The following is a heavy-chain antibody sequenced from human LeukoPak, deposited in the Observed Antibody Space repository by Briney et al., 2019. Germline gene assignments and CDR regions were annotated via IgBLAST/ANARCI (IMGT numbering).Heavy chain of an antibody. CDR3: ARDQDYGFTY. D-gene: IGHD4-17*01. Sequence: GGSLRLSCAASGFTFSSYSMNWVRQAPGKGPEWISWITGSSTDIIYADSVKGRFTISRDNAKNSLYLQMNSLRAEDTAVYYCARDQDYGFTYWGQGTLVTVSS. CDR1: GFTFSSYS. V-gene: IGHV3-48*01. J-gene: IGHJ4*02. CDR2: ITGSSTDI.